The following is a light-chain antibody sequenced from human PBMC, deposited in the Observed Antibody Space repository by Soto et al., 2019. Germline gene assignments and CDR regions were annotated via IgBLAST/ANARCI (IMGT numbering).Light chain of an antibody. CDR3: QQRSNWPIT. J-gene: IGKJ5*01. CDR2: DAS. CDR1: QSVTTY. V-gene: IGKV3-11*01. Sequence: EIVLTQSPATLSLSPGERATLSCRASQSVTTYLVWYQQKPGQAPRLLIYDASNRATGIPARFSGSGSGSDFTLTISSLEPEDFAIDYCQQRSNWPITFGQGTRLDIK.